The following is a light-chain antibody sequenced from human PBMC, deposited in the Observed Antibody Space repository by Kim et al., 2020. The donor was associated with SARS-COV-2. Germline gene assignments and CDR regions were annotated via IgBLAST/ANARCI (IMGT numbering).Light chain of an antibody. CDR1: GLRSYY. V-gene: IGLV3-19*01. CDR2: GKN. J-gene: IGLJ2*01. Sequence: SSELTQDPAVSVALGQTVRITCQGDGLRSYYASWYQQKAGQAPVVVIYGKNNRPSGIPDRFSGSRSGNTASLTITGAQAEDEADYYCNSRDSTTNHLVFGGGTKVTVL. CDR3: NSRDSTTNHLV.